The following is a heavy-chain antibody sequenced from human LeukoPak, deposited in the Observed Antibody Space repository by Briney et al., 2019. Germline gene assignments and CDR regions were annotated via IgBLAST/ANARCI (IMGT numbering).Heavy chain of an antibody. CDR1: GGSISSSSYY. V-gene: IGHV4-39*01. D-gene: IGHD3-10*01. CDR2: IYYSGST. CDR3: ARHRTLPGMRLLWFLDY. Sequence: SETLSLTCTVSGGSISSSSYYWGWIRQPPGKGLEWIGSIYYSGSTYYNPSLKSRVTISVDTSKNQFSLKLSSVTAADTAVYYCARHRTLPGMRLLWFLDYWGQGTLVTVSS. J-gene: IGHJ4*02.